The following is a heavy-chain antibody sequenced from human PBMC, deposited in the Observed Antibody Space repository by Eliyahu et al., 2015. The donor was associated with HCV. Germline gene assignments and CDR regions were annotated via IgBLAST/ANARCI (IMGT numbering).Heavy chain of an antibody. V-gene: IGHV4-30-2*06. D-gene: IGHD1-14*01. CDR3: ARAGPGSREAFDV. J-gene: IGHJ3*01. Sequence: QLQLHETGSGLVQPSQTLSLSCAVSGDSISNGAYSWNWVRQSPGKGLEWIGYIYQSGNTNYNPSLKSRLTISIDTSDNRFSLRLRSVTAADSAVYFCARAGPGSREAFDVWGEGTMVIVSA. CDR2: IYQSGNT. CDR1: GDSISNGAYS.